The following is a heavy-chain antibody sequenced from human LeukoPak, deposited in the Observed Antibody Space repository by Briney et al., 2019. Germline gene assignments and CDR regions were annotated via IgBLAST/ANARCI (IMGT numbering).Heavy chain of an antibody. CDR2: IYYSGST. V-gene: IGHV4-39*01. CDR3: ARRRYYGSGSYYGGGFYMDV. D-gene: IGHD3-10*01. J-gene: IGHJ6*03. CDR1: GGSISSSSYY. Sequence: SETLSLTCTVSGGSISSSSYYWGWIRQPPGKGLEWIGNIYYSGSTYCNPSLKSRVTISVDTSKNQFSLKLSSVTAADTAVYYCARRRYYGSGSYYGGGFYMDVWGKGTTVTISS.